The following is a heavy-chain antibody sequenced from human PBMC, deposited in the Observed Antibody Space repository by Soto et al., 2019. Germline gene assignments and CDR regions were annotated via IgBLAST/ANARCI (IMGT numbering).Heavy chain of an antibody. CDR3: ARRGTGTTSSYYYGMYV. Sequence: PGESLKISCKGSGYSFTSYWIGWVRQMPGKGLEWMGIIYPGDSDTRYSPSFQGQVTISADKSISTAYLQWSSLKASDTAMYYCARRGTGTTSSYYYGMYVWGQGTTVTVSS. CDR2: IYPGDSDT. V-gene: IGHV5-51*01. J-gene: IGHJ6*02. CDR1: GYSFTSYW. D-gene: IGHD1-1*01.